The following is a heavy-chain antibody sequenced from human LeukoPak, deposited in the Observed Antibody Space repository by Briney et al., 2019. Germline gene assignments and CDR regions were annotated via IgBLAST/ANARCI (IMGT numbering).Heavy chain of an antibody. D-gene: IGHD3-10*01. J-gene: IGHJ4*02. CDR1: GFTFSSYS. CDR3: ASSPTGGSGSYYFDY. V-gene: IGHV3-21*01. CDR2: ISSSSSYI. Sequence: GGSLRLSCAASGFTFSSYSMNWVRQAPGKGPEWASSISSSSSYIYYADSVKGRFTISRDNAKNSLYLQMNSLRAEDTAVYYCASSPTGGSGSYYFDYWGQGTLVTVSS.